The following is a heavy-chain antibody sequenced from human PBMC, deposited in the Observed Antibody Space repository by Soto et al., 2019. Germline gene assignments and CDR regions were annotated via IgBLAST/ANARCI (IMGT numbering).Heavy chain of an antibody. CDR1: GCSISIYY. CDR3: ARDHRKTHDY. CDR2: IYYSGST. J-gene: IGHJ4*02. Sequence: SETLSLTCTVSGCSISIYYWSWIRQPPGKGLEWIGYIYYSGSTNYNPSLKSRVTISVDTSKNQFSLKLSSVTAADTAVYYCARDHRKTHDYWGQGTLVTVSS. V-gene: IGHV4-59*01.